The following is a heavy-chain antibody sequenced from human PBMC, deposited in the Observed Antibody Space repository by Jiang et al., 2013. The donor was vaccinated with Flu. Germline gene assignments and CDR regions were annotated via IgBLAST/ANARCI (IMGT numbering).Heavy chain of an antibody. CDR3: ARVGDPSQYYFDY. CDR2: IHSSGST. V-gene: IGHV4-59*01. J-gene: IGHJ4*02. CDR1: GGSINNYF. Sequence: PGLVKPSETLSLTCTVSGGSINNYFWGWIRQSPGKGLEWIGYIHSSGSTNFNTSLKSRITPSVDTSRNQLSLRLTSVTAADTAVYYCARVGDPSQYYFDYWGQGTLVTVS. D-gene: IGHD2/OR15-2a*01.